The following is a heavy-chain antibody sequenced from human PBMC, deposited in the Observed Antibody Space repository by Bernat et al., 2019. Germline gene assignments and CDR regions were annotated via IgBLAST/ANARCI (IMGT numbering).Heavy chain of an antibody. CDR1: GFTFSSYA. CDR3: AKVRFERYSSSWYPRLGAFDI. V-gene: IGHV3-23*01. J-gene: IGHJ3*02. CDR2: ISGSGGSR. D-gene: IGHD6-13*01. Sequence: EVQLLESGGGLVQPGGSLRLSCAASGFTFSSYAMSWVRQAPGKGLEWVSAISGSGGSRNYAESVKGRFTISRDNSKNTLYLQMNSLRAEDTAVYYCAKVRFERYSSSWYPRLGAFDIWGQGTMVTVSS.